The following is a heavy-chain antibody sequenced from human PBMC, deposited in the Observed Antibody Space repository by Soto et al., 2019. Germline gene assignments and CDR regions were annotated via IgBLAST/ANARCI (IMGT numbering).Heavy chain of an antibody. J-gene: IGHJ4*02. CDR2: ISAYNGYP. CDR3: ARWSSGALYEY. Sequence: QIHLVQSGAEVRKPGASVNVSCKTSGYIFTNYGVSWVRQAPGEGLEVVAWISAYNGYPKYGQRFQGRVTLSTDPSTTTGYMELRNLRFDDTAVYYCARWSSGALYEYWGQGTRLTVSS. CDR1: GYIFTNYG. V-gene: IGHV1-18*04.